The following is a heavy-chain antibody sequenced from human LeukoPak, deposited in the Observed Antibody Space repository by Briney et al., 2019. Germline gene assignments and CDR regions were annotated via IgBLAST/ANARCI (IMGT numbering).Heavy chain of an antibody. CDR3: ARRGYGDYAPFDY. D-gene: IGHD4-17*01. J-gene: IGHJ4*02. CDR1: GFTFSTYA. Sequence: GGSLRLSCSASGFTFSTYAMHWVRQAPGKGLELVAFISYDASNKYYADSVKGRFTTSRDNSKNTLYLQMNSLRAEDTAMYYCARRGYGDYAPFDYWGQGTLVTVSS. V-gene: IGHV3-30-3*01. CDR2: ISYDASNK.